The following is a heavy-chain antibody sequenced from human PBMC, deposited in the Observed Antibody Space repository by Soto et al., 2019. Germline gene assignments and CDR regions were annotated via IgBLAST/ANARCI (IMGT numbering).Heavy chain of an antibody. Sequence: GGSLRLSSTASGFTFSSYGMNWVRQAPGKGLEWVSYISSNSGTMYYADSVKGRFTISRDNAKNSLYLQMNSLRAEDAAVYYCARDRFYYGSSGYYYFDYWGQGTLVTVSS. CDR2: ISSNSGTM. CDR1: GFTFSSYG. J-gene: IGHJ4*02. D-gene: IGHD3-22*01. V-gene: IGHV3-48*01. CDR3: ARDRFYYGSSGYYYFDY.